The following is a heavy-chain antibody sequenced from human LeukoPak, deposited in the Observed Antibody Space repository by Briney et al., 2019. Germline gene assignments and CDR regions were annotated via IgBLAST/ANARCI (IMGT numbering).Heavy chain of an antibody. CDR1: GCTFSSYA. CDR2: IIPIFGTA. J-gene: IGHJ6*04. V-gene: IGHV1-69*06. Sequence: GSSVKVSCKASGCTFSSYAISWVRQAPGQGLEWMGGIIPIFGTANYAQKFQGRVTITADKSTSTAYMELSSLRSEDTAVYYCARDPGTTAMVRYGMDVWGKGTTVTVSS. CDR3: ARDPGTTAMVRYGMDV. D-gene: IGHD5-18*01.